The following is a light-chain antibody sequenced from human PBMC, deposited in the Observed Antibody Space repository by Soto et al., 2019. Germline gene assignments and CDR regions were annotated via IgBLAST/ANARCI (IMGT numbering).Light chain of an antibody. V-gene: IGKV3-20*01. CDR2: GAS. CDR3: QQYVRSPLT. CDR1: QSVSSSY. J-gene: IGKJ4*01. Sequence: DIVLTQSPGTLSLSPGERATLSCRASQSVSSSYLAWYQQKPGQAPWLLIYGASNRATGIPDRFSGSGSGTDFPLTISRLETEDFAVYYCQQYVRSPLTFGGGTKVEIK.